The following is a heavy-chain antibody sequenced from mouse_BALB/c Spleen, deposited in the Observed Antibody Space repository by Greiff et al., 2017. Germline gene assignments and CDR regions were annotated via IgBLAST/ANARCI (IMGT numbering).Heavy chain of an antibody. J-gene: IGHJ4*01. CDR2: INPSNGRT. CDR3: ARKSWPMDY. V-gene: IGHV1S81*02. CDR1: GYTFTSYW. D-gene: IGHD1-3*01. Sequence: QVQLKQPGAELVKPGASVKLSCKASGYTFTSYWMHWVKQRPGQGLEWIGEINPSNGRTNYNEKFKSKATLTVDKSSSTAYMQLSSLTSEDSAVYYCARKSWPMDYWGQGTSVTVSS.